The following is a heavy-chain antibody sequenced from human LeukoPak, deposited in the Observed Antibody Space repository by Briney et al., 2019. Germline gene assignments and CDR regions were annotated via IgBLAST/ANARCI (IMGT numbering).Heavy chain of an antibody. D-gene: IGHD2/OR15-2a*01. J-gene: IGHJ4*02. CDR3: ARDANKKNYFDC. V-gene: IGHV3-53*01. Sequence: QPGGSPRLSCAASGFTVSSSYMNWVRQAPGKGLEWVSVIYTGGSTYYADSVKGRFTISRDNSKNTLYLQMNSLRAEDTAVYYCARDANKKNYFDCWGQGTLVTVSS. CDR1: GFTVSSSY. CDR2: IYTGGST.